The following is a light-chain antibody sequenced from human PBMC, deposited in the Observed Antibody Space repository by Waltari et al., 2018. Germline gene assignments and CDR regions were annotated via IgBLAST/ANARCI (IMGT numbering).Light chain of an antibody. Sequence: QSALTQPASVSGAPGQSITISCTGTSSDVGADNYASWYQQPPGKAPKFMIYDVSKRPSGVSNRFSGSKSGNTASLTISGLQAEDEAEYYCSSYTSSSSYVFGTGTKVTVL. J-gene: IGLJ1*01. CDR2: DVS. V-gene: IGLV2-14*01. CDR1: SSDVGADNY. CDR3: SSYTSSSSYV.